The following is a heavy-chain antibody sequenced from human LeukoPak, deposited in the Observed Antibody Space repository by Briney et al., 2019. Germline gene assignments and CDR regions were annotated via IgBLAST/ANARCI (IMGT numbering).Heavy chain of an antibody. V-gene: IGHV4-59*01. CDR1: GGSISSYY. Sequence: SETLSLTCTVSGGSISSYYWSWIRQPPGKGLEWIGYIYYSGSTNYNPSLKSRVTISVDTSKNQFSLKLSTVTAADTAVYYCARSRWFDSWGQGTLVTVSS. J-gene: IGHJ5*01. CDR2: IYYSGST. CDR3: ARSRWFDS.